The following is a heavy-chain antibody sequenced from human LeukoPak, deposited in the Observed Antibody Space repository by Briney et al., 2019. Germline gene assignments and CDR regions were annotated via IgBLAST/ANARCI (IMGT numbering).Heavy chain of an antibody. V-gene: IGHV3-21*01. Sequence: ETLSLTCAVSGYSISSGYYWGWIRQPPGKGLEWVSSISSSSSYIYCADSVKGRFTISRDNAKNSLYLQMNSLRAEDTAVYYCARGVLRLGELSRFYFDYWGQGTLVTVSS. J-gene: IGHJ4*02. CDR1: GYSISSGYY. CDR2: ISSSSSYI. CDR3: ARGVLRLGELSRFYFDY. D-gene: IGHD3-16*02.